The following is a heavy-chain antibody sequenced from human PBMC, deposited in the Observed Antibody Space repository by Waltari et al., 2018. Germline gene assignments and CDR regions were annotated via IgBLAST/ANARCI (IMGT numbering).Heavy chain of an antibody. Sequence: QITLKESGPTLVKPTQTLTLTCTFSGFSLSTSGVGVGWIRQPPGKALEWLALIYWDDDKRYSPSLKSRLTITKDTSKNQVVLTMTNMDPVDTATYYCAHRQAGGIQLLSTYFDYWGQGTLVTVSS. D-gene: IGHD5-18*01. CDR3: AHRQAGGIQLLSTYFDY. CDR1: GFSLSTSGVG. J-gene: IGHJ4*02. CDR2: IYWDDDK. V-gene: IGHV2-5*02.